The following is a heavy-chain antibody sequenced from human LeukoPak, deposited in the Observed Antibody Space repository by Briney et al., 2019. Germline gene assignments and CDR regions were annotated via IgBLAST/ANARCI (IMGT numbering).Heavy chain of an antibody. J-gene: IGHJ4*02. CDR3: ARQYYYGSGSYYHFDY. V-gene: IGHV1-69*05. Sequence: GASVKVSCKASGGTFSSYAISWVRQAPGQGLEWMGGIIPIFGTANYAQKFQGRVTITTDESTSTAYMELSSLRSEDTAVYYCARQYYYGSGSYYHFDYWGQGPLVTVSP. CDR1: GGTFSSYA. D-gene: IGHD3-10*01. CDR2: IIPIFGTA.